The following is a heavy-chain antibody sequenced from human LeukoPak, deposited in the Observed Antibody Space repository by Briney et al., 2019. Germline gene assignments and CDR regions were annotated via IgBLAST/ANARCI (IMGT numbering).Heavy chain of an antibody. J-gene: IGHJ4*02. V-gene: IGHV5-51*01. CDR3: ARVPYYDSSGYHFDN. Sequence: GESLKISCKGSGYIFTSYWIGWVRQMPGKGLEWMGIIYPGDSDTRYSPSFQGQVTISADKSISTAYLQWRSLKASDTAMYYCARVPYYDSSGYHFDNWGQGTLVTVSS. CDR2: IYPGDSDT. D-gene: IGHD3-22*01. CDR1: GYIFTSYW.